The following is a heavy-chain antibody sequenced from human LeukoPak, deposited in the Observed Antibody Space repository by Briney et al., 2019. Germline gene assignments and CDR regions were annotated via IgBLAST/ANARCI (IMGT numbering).Heavy chain of an antibody. Sequence: GGSLRLSCAASGFTFSSYAMHWVRQAPGKGLEYVSAISSNGGSTYYANSVKGRFTISRDNSKNTLYLQMGSLRAEDMAVYYCARGSDFDILTGHDDGMDVWGQGTTVTVSS. V-gene: IGHV3-64*01. D-gene: IGHD3-9*01. CDR1: GFTFSSYA. CDR2: ISSNGGST. CDR3: ARGSDFDILTGHDDGMDV. J-gene: IGHJ6*02.